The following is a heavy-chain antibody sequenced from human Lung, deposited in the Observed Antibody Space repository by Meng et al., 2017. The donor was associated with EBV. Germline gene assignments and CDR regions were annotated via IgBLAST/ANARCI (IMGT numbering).Heavy chain of an antibody. D-gene: IGHD4-17*01. Sequence: YYSDYRHSNPSIERRFTISIDTSKNQFSLKLSSVTAADTALYYCALGVIKYTVTRVGNWFDPWGQGTLVTVSS. CDR2: YYSDYR. V-gene: IGHV4-39*01. J-gene: IGHJ5*02. CDR3: ALGVIKYTVTRVGNWFDP.